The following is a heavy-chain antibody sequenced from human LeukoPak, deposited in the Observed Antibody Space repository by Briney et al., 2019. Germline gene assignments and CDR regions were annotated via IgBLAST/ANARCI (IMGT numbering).Heavy chain of an antibody. CDR3: ATYYGGNGVPPNRNGAFDI. D-gene: IGHD4-23*01. J-gene: IGHJ3*02. Sequence: ASVKVSCKASGYTFTSYGISWVRQAPGQGLEWMGWISAYNGNTNYAQKLQGRVTMTTDTSTSTAYMELRSLRSDDTAVYYCATYYGGNGVPPNRNGAFDIWGQGTMVTVSS. CDR2: ISAYNGNT. CDR1: GYTFTSYG. V-gene: IGHV1-18*01.